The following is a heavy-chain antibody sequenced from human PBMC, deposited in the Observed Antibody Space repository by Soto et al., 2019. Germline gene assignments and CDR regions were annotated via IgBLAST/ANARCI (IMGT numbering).Heavy chain of an antibody. D-gene: IGHD3-9*01. V-gene: IGHV2-5*02. Sequence: QITLKESGPTLVKPTQTLTLTCTFSGFSLSTSGVGVGWIRQPPGKALEWLALIYWDDDKRYSPSLKSRLTIPKDTSKNPVVLTMSNMGPVDTATYYCALTAGYYDILTGYYDGSYDYWGQGTLVTVSS. J-gene: IGHJ4*02. CDR3: ALTAGYYDILTGYYDGSYDY. CDR1: GFSLSTSGVG. CDR2: IYWDDDK.